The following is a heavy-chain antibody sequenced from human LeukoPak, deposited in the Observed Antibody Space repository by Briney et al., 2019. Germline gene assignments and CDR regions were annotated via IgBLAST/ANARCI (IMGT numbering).Heavy chain of an antibody. CDR2: ISGSGGST. Sequence: PGGSLRLSCAASGFTFSSYAMSWVRQAPGKGLEWVSAISGSGGSTYYADSVKGRFTISRDNSKNTLYLQMNSLRAEDTAVYYCAKIPNFYRWLQFYFDYWGQGTLVTVSS. D-gene: IGHD5-24*01. CDR3: AKIPNFYRWLQFYFDY. V-gene: IGHV3-23*01. J-gene: IGHJ4*02. CDR1: GFTFSSYA.